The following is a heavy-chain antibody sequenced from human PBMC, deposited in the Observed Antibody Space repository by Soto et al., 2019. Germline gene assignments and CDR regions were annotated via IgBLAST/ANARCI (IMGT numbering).Heavy chain of an antibody. Sequence: QVQLVESGGGVVQPGRSLRLSCAASGFTFSSYAMHWFRQSPGKGLEWVAVLSYDGSNKYYADSVKGRFTISRDNSKNTLYLQMNSLRAEDMAVYCWARVFDDYVWGSYRSPLDYWGQGTLVTVSS. CDR3: ARVFDDYVWGSYRSPLDY. V-gene: IGHV3-30-3*01. J-gene: IGHJ4*02. CDR2: LSYDGSNK. CDR1: GFTFSSYA. D-gene: IGHD3-16*02.